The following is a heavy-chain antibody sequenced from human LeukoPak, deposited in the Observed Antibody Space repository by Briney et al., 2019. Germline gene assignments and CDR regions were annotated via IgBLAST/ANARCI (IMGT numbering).Heavy chain of an antibody. Sequence: GGSLRLSCAASGFTFRNYWMSWVRQAPGKGLEWVANIKQDGSGKYYVDSVKGRFTISRDNAKNSLYLQMNSLRAEDTAVYYCARFTITMTVVVPNFEYWGQGTLVTVSS. CDR2: IKQDGSGK. J-gene: IGHJ4*02. CDR3: ARFTITMTVVVPNFEY. V-gene: IGHV3-7*01. D-gene: IGHD3-22*01. CDR1: GFTFRNYW.